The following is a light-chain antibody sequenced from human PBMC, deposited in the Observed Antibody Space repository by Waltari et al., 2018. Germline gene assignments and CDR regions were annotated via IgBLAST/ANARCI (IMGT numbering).Light chain of an antibody. V-gene: IGLV2-23*02. Sequence: QSALTQPASVSGSPGQSIAISCTGTSSDVGAYNYVSWYQQHPGNAPKVIIYDVRKRPSGISSRFSGSKSDNTASLTISGLQAEDEADYFCYSFAGYTTFYVFGSGTKVTVL. CDR3: YSFAGYTTFYV. J-gene: IGLJ1*01. CDR2: DVR. CDR1: SSDVGAYNY.